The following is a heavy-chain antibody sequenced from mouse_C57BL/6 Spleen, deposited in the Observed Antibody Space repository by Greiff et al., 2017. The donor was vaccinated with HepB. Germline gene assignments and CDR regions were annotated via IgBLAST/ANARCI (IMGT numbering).Heavy chain of an antibody. CDR3: ARSLTGTYYFDY. V-gene: IGHV5-4*01. Sequence: EVQLVDSGGGLVKPGGSLKLSCAASGFTFSSYAMSWVRQTPEKRLEWVATISDGGSYTYYPDNVKGRFTISRDNAKNNLYLQMSHLKSEDTAMYYCARSLTGTYYFDYWGQGTTLTVSS. CDR1: GFTFSSYA. CDR2: ISDGGSYT. D-gene: IGHD4-1*01. J-gene: IGHJ2*01.